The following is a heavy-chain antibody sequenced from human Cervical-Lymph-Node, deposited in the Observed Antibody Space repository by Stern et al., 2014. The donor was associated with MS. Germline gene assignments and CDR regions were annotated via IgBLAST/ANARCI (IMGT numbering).Heavy chain of an antibody. CDR1: GYTFTYYA. J-gene: IGHJ4*02. Sequence: QVQLVQSGAGVKKPGASVTVSCKTSGYTFTYYAISLIRQAPGQGLEWVGWISPYNGNTNFVQKLQGRVAMTTDTSTSTAYMELRSLRSDDTAVYYCARDDDYTRRAIDYWGQGTLVTVSS. V-gene: IGHV1-18*01. CDR2: ISPYNGNT. D-gene: IGHD4-11*01. CDR3: ARDDDYTRRAIDY.